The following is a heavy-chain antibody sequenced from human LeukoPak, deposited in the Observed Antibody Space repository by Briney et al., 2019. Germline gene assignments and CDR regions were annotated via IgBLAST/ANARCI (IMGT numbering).Heavy chain of an antibody. CDR2: INAGNSNT. D-gene: IGHD2-2*01. Sequence: ASVKVSCKASGYTFTSYGISWVRQAPGQRLEWMGWINAGNSNTKYSQKFQGRVTITRDTSASTAYMELSSLRSEDTAVYYCARGAGYCSSTSCYWGFYYYYGMDVWGQGTTVTVPS. CDR3: ARGAGYCSSTSCYWGFYYYYGMDV. CDR1: GYTFTSYG. V-gene: IGHV1-3*01. J-gene: IGHJ6*02.